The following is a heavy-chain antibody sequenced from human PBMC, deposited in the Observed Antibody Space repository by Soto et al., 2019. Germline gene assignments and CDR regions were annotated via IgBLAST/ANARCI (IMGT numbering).Heavy chain of an antibody. CDR3: TRGPSGDKVDY. V-gene: IGHV4-30-4*01. J-gene: IGHJ4*02. D-gene: IGHD3-10*01. Sequence: QVQLQESGPGLVEPSQTLSLTCTVSGASISNGYYTWSWIRQPPGKDLEWIGHIYNSVNTYSNPSLKGRVTISADTSQSQFSLKLSSVTAADTAVYYCTRGPSGDKVDYWGQGTLVTVSS. CDR2: IYNSVNT. CDR1: GASISNGYYT.